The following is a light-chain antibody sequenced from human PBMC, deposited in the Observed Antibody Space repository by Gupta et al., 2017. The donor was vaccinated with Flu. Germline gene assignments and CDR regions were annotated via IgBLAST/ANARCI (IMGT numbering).Light chain of an antibody. CDR2: LGS. J-gene: IGKJ5*01. Sequence: DIVMTPSPLSLPVTPGEQASISCRSSQSILHSNGYNYLDWYLQKPGQSPQLLIYLGSNRASGVPDRFSGSGSGTDFTLKISRVEAEDVGVYYCMQALQTPVTVGQGTRMEIK. CDR3: MQALQTPVT. V-gene: IGKV2-28*01. CDR1: QSILHSNGYNY.